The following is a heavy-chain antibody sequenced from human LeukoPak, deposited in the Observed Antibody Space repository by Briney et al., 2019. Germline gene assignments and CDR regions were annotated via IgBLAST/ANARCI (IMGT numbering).Heavy chain of an antibody. D-gene: IGHD6-13*01. J-gene: IGHJ4*02. V-gene: IGHV4-39*07. CDR3: ATSGDSSSWYGHDY. Sequence: SETLSLTCTVSGGSISRSSYYWGWIRRPPGKGLEWIGSIYYSGSTYYNPSLKSRVTISVDTSKNQFSLKLSSVTAADTAVYSCATSGDSSSWYGHDYWGQGTLVTVSS. CDR1: GGSISRSSYY. CDR2: IYYSGST.